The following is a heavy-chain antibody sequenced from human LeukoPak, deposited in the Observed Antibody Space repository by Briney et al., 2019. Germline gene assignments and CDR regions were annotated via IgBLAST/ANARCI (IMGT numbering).Heavy chain of an antibody. V-gene: IGHV3-30*18. CDR2: ISYDGSNK. CDR3: AKSGGYSGSPDY. J-gene: IGHJ4*02. CDR1: GFTFSSYG. D-gene: IGHD1-26*01. Sequence: GGSLRLSCAASGFTFSSYGMHWVRQAPGKGLEWVAVISYDGSNKYYADSVKGRFTISRDNSKNTLYLQMNSLRAEDTAVYYCAKSGGYSGSPDYWGQGTLVTVSS.